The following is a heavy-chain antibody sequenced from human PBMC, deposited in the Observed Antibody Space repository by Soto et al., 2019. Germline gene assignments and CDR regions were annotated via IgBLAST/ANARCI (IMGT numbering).Heavy chain of an antibody. CDR2: IWNDGSNE. CDR1: GFTFSTYG. D-gene: IGHD3-22*01. J-gene: IGHJ4*02. CDR3: DRDQTDSGGYSDS. V-gene: IGHV3-33*01. Sequence: QVQLVESGGGVVQPGGSLRLSCAASGFTFSTYGMHWIRQAPGKGLEWLAIIWNDGSNEYYADSVKGRFTLSRDNSKNTLYLQMNNLRAEDTAVYFCDRDQTDSGGYSDSWGQGTLVTVSS.